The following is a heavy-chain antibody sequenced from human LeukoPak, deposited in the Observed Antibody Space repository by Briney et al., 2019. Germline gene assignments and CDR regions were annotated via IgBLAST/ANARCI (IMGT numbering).Heavy chain of an antibody. CDR2: INWNSDRI. Sequence: GGSLRLSCAASGFTFDDYAMHWVRQAPGKGLEWVSGINWNSDRIGYADSVKGRFTISRDNAKNSLYLQMNSLRAEDTAVYYCARAKRNGFDIWGQGTMVTVSS. CDR3: ARAKRNGFDI. V-gene: IGHV3-9*01. J-gene: IGHJ3*02. CDR1: GFTFDDYA.